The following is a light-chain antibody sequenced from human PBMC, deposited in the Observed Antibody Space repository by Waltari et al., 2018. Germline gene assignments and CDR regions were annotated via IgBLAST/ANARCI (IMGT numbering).Light chain of an antibody. CDR3: CSYAGTYTYV. Sequence: QSALTQPASVSGSPGQSITITCTGPTNDVGNYNLVFWFQKHPGRAPQLLIFEAIKRPSGVSDRFSASKSGNTASLTISRLQAEDEADYYCCSYAGTYTYVFGTGTKVTVL. V-gene: IGLV2-23*01. CDR1: TNDVGNYNL. CDR2: EAI. J-gene: IGLJ1*01.